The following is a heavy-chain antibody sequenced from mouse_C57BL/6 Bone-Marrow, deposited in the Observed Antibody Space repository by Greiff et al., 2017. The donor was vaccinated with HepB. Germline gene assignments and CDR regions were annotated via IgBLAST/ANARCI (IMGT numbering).Heavy chain of an antibody. J-gene: IGHJ3*01. Sequence: QVQLQQSGAELVRPGASVTLSCKASGYTFTDYEMHWVKQTPVHGLEWIGAIDPETGGTAYNQKFKGKAILTAYKSSSTAYMELRSLTSEDSAVYYCTYYYRFAYWGQGTLVTVSA. D-gene: IGHD1-1*01. V-gene: IGHV1-15*01. CDR2: IDPETGGT. CDR1: GYTFTDYE. CDR3: TYYYRFAY.